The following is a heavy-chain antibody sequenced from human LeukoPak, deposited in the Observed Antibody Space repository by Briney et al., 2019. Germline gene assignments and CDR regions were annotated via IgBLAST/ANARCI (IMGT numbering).Heavy chain of an antibody. V-gene: IGHV1-46*01. CDR3: ARDRDSSGWTNWFDP. D-gene: IGHD6-19*01. CDR1: GYTFTSYY. J-gene: IGHJ5*02. Sequence: ASVKVSCKASGYTFTSYYMHWVRQAPGQGLEWMGIINPSGGSTSYAQKFQGRVTMTRDMSTSTVYMELSSLRSEDTAAYYCARDRDSSGWTNWFDPWGQGTLVTVSS. CDR2: INPSGGST.